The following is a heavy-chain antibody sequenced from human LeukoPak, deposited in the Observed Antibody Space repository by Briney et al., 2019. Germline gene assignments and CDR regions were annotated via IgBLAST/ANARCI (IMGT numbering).Heavy chain of an antibody. Sequence: SQTLSLTCTVSGGSISSGNYCWRWIRQPAGKGLEWIGHIHTSGNTNYNPSLKCRVTISVDTSKNQFSLKLNSVTAADTAVYYCARDPRYDSSGFDYWGQGTLVTVSS. CDR2: IHTSGNT. D-gene: IGHD3-22*01. CDR3: ARDPRYDSSGFDY. J-gene: IGHJ4*02. CDR1: GGSISSGNYC. V-gene: IGHV4-61*09.